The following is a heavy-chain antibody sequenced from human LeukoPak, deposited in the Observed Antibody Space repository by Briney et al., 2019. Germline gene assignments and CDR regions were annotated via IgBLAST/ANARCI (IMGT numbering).Heavy chain of an antibody. V-gene: IGHV3-49*04. J-gene: IGHJ6*02. CDR3: TRDYSGYDSGGYYYYYGMDV. CDR1: GFTFGDYA. Sequence: GGSLRLSCTASGFTFGDYAMSWVRQAPGKGLEWVGFIRSKAYGGTTEYAASVKGRFTISRDDSKSIAYLQMNSLKTEDTAVYYCTRDYSGYDSGGYYYYYGMDVWGQGTTVTVSS. CDR2: IRSKAYGGTT. D-gene: IGHD5-12*01.